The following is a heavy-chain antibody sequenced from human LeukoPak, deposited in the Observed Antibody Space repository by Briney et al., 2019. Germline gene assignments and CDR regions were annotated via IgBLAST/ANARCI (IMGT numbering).Heavy chain of an antibody. D-gene: IGHD3-22*01. Sequence: GGSLRLSCAASGLTFSSYAMSWVRQAPGKGLEWVSAISGSGGSTYYADSVKGRFTISRDNPKNTLYLQMNSLRAEDTAVYYCARGSYYDNSGQYYFDYWGQGTLVTVSS. J-gene: IGHJ4*02. CDR1: GLTFSSYA. CDR2: ISGSGGST. CDR3: ARGSYYDNSGQYYFDY. V-gene: IGHV3-23*01.